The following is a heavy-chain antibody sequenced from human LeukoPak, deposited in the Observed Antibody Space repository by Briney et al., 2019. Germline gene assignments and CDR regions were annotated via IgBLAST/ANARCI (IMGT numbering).Heavy chain of an antibody. CDR1: GYTFTRYG. J-gene: IGHJ4*02. V-gene: IGHV1-18*01. Sequence: GASVKVSCKASGYTFTRYGISWVRQAPGQGLEWMGWISAYNGNTNYAQKLQGRVTMTTDTSTSTAYMDLRSLRSDDTAVYYCARVAGIAVAGLSTFDYWGQGTPVTVSS. D-gene: IGHD6-19*01. CDR3: ARVAGIAVAGLSTFDY. CDR2: ISAYNGNT.